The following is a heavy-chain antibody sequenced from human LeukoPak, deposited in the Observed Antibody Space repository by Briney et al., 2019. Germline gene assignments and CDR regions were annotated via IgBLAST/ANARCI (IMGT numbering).Heavy chain of an antibody. CDR2: IYYSGST. D-gene: IGHD3-10*01. CDR1: GGSISSTRYY. Sequence: SETLSLTCTVSGGSISSTRYYWGWIRQPPGKGLEWIGSIYYSGSTYYNPSLKSRVTMSVDRSKNQFSLELSSVTAADTAVYYCARHGIYYGLGSSYGLPNWFDPWGQGTLVTVSS. CDR3: ARHGIYYGLGSSYGLPNWFDP. J-gene: IGHJ5*02. V-gene: IGHV4-39*01.